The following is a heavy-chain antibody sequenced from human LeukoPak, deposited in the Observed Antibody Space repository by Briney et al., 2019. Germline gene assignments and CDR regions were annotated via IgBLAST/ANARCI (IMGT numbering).Heavy chain of an antibody. V-gene: IGHV3-21*01. J-gene: IGHJ4*02. D-gene: IGHD2-2*01. Sequence: PGGSLRLSCAASGFTFSSYSMNWVRQAPGKGLEWVSSISSSTNYIYYADSVRGRFTIFRDNAKNSLYLQMNSLRAEDTAVYYCARAERYCSSTNCLNFDYWGQGTLVTVSS. CDR1: GFTFSSYS. CDR3: ARAERYCSSTNCLNFDY. CDR2: ISSSTNYI.